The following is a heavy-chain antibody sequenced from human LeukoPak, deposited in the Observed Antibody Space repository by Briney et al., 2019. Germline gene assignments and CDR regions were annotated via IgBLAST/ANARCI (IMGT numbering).Heavy chain of an antibody. CDR2: INPNSGGT. CDR1: GYTFTGYY. CDR3: ARGMYSGSYYPLDY. Sequence: ASVKVSCKASGYTFTGYYMHWVRQAPGQGLAWMGWINPNSGGTNYAQKFQGRVTMTRDTSISTAYMELSRLRSDDTAVYYCARGMYSGSYYPLDYWGQGTLVTVSS. V-gene: IGHV1-2*02. J-gene: IGHJ4*02. D-gene: IGHD1-26*01.